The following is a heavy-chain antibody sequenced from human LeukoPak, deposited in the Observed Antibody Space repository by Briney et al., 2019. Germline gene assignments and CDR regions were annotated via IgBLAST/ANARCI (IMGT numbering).Heavy chain of an antibody. V-gene: IGHV5-51*01. D-gene: IGHD3-22*01. CDR2: IYPGDSDT. Sequence: GESLKISCKGSGYSFTSYWIGWVRQMPGEGLEWMGIIYPGDSDTRYSPSFQGQVTISADKSISTAYLQWSSLKASDTAMYYCARRAYYYDSSGYYSDYFDYWGQGTLVTVSS. J-gene: IGHJ4*02. CDR1: GYSFTSYW. CDR3: ARRAYYYDSSGYYSDYFDY.